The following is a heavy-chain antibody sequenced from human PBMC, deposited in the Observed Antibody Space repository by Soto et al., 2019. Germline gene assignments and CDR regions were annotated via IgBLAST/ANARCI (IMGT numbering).Heavy chain of an antibody. J-gene: IGHJ6*02. CDR3: ARQNPAQGYYYGMDV. Sequence: PQTLTLTHSASAGPYSLTRYSCGWIRQPPGKGLELIGSIYYSGSTYYNPSLKSRVTISVDTSKNQFSLKLSSVTAADTAVYYCARQNPAQGYYYGMDVWGQGPSVT. CDR2: IYYSGST. CDR1: AGPYSLTRYS. V-gene: IGHV4-39*01.